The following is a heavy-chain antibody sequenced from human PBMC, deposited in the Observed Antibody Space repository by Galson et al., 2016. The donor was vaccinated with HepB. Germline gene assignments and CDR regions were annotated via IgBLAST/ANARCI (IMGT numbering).Heavy chain of an antibody. CDR3: ATSNSRSGYDWRVTDY. Sequence: SLRLSYAASGFTFSRYAMSWVRQAPGKGLEWVSAMNGGGSSTHYADSVKGRFTISRDNSKNTLYLRMNSLRAEDTAVYYCATSNSRSGYDWRVTDYWGQGTLVTVSS. CDR2: MNGGGSST. CDR1: GFTFSRYA. J-gene: IGHJ4*02. V-gene: IGHV3-23*01. D-gene: IGHD5-12*01.